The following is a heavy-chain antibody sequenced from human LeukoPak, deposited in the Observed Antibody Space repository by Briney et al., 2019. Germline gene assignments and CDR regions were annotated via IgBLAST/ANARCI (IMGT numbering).Heavy chain of an antibody. V-gene: IGHV3-11*01. J-gene: IGHJ4*02. CDR1: GSSFSDYY. Sequence: PGGSLRLSCAASGSSFSDYYMSWVRQAPGKGLEWISYITNSGSTIYYAESVKGRFTISRDDAKNSLYLQTNNLRAEDTAVYYCARDRDCGTTTCSVDYWGQGTLVTVSS. D-gene: IGHD2-2*01. CDR2: ITNSGSTI. CDR3: ARDRDCGTTTCSVDY.